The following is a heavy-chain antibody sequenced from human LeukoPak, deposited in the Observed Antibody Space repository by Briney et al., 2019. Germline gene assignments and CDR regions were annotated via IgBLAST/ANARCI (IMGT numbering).Heavy chain of an antibody. CDR2: IYPGDSDT. CDR3: ARRHRTQSGSPHFDY. V-gene: IGHV5-51*01. CDR1: GYSFTSYW. D-gene: IGHD1-26*01. Sequence: GESLEISCKGSGYSFTSYWIGWVRQMPGKGLEWMGIIYPGDSDTRYSPSFQGQVTISADKSISTAYLQWSSLKASDTAMYYCARRHRTQSGSPHFDYWGQGTLVTVSS. J-gene: IGHJ4*02.